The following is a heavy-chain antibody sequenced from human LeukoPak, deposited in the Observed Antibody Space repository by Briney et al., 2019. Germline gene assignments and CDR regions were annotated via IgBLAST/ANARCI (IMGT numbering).Heavy chain of an antibody. CDR1: GGSLNGYY. CDR3: ARHVYGEGMVV. J-gene: IGHJ6*04. Sequence: SETLSLTCTVSGGSLNGYYWGWIRQPPGKGLECIGYIHSSEGTAHNASLKSRLTISLDTSKNQFSLTLSTVTAADTAVYYCARHVYGEGMVVWGKGTTVTVSP. CDR2: IHSSEGT. D-gene: IGHD4-17*01. V-gene: IGHV4-59*08.